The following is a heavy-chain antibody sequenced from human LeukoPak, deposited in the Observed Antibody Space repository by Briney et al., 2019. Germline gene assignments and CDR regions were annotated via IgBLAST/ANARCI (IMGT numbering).Heavy chain of an antibody. Sequence: SETLSLTCTVSGGSISSYYWSWIRQPPGKGLEGIGYIYYSGSTNYNPSLKSRVTISVDTSKNQFSLKLSSVTAADTAVYYCARGSARGWWYIDYWGQGTLVTVSS. CDR2: IYYSGST. V-gene: IGHV4-59*01. D-gene: IGHD2-15*01. CDR3: ARGSARGWWYIDY. J-gene: IGHJ4*02. CDR1: GGSISSYY.